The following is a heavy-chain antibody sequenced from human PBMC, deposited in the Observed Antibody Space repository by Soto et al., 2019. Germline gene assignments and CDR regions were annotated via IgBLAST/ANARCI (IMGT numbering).Heavy chain of an antibody. J-gene: IGHJ4*02. D-gene: IGHD1-26*01. V-gene: IGHV4-30-4*01. CDR3: ARSRYSGSYFFDY. CDR2: MHYSGST. CDR1: GGSISSGDYY. Sequence: PSETLSLTCTVSGGSISSGDYYWSWIRQPPGKGLEWIGYMHYSGSTYYNPSLKSRVTISVDTSKNQFSLKLSSVTAADTAVYYCARSRYSGSYFFDYWGQGILVTVSS.